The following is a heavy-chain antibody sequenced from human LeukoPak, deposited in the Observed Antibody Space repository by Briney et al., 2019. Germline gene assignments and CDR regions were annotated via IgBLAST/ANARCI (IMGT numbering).Heavy chain of an antibody. D-gene: IGHD3-22*01. CDR3: ARDSPMIAFDY. J-gene: IGHJ4*02. CDR1: GFTFSSYA. V-gene: IGHV3-30-3*01. Sequence: PGGSLRLSCAASGFTFSSYAMHRVRQAPGKGLEWVAVISYDGSNKYYADSVKGRFTISRDNSKNTLYLQMNSLRAEDTAVYYCARDSPMIAFDYWGQGTLVTVSS. CDR2: ISYDGSNK.